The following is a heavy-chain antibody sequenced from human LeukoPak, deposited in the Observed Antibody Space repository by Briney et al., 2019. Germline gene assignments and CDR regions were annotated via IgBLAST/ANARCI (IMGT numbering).Heavy chain of an antibody. CDR3: ARGSYYDTLTGYYRGSFDS. V-gene: IGHV4-4*07. J-gene: IGHJ4*02. CDR2: ASTSGTT. CDR1: GGSISTYY. Sequence: SETLSLTCTVSGGSISTYYWSWIRQPAEKGLEWIGRASTSGTTQYNPSFKGRVTMSVDTSSNQFSLKLSSVTAADTAVYYCARGSYYDTLTGYYRGSFDSWGQGTLVTVSS. D-gene: IGHD3-9*01.